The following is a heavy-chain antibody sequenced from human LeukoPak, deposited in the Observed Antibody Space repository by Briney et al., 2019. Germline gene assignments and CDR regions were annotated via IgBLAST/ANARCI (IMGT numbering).Heavy chain of an antibody. D-gene: IGHD3-10*01. CDR1: SGSISTSNYY. J-gene: IGHJ4*02. CDR3: AKHYMGSSYNRGLDY. Sequence: SETLSLTCTVSSGSISTSNYYWGWVRQPPGKALEWIGNIFYTGSTYYNPSLESRVTISVDTSKNQFSLKLSSVTAADTAIYYCAKHYMGSSYNRGLDYWGQGTLVTVSS. CDR2: IFYTGST. V-gene: IGHV4-39*01.